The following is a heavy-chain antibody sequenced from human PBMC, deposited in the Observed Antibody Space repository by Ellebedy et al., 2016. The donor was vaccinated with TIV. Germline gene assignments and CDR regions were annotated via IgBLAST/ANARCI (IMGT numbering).Heavy chain of an antibody. CDR1: GYTFTSFG. J-gene: IGHJ4*02. CDR2: ISAYNGNT. V-gene: IGHV1-18*04. D-gene: IGHD2-15*01. CDR3: ARVIGLRDCSGNIFSPPPPLDH. Sequence: ASVKVSCKASGYTFTSFGISWLRQAPGQGLEWMGWISAYNGNTKYAQKVQGIVTMTTDTTTSTGYMELRSLRSDDTAMYYCARVIGLRDCSGNIFSPPPPLDHWGQGALVTVSS.